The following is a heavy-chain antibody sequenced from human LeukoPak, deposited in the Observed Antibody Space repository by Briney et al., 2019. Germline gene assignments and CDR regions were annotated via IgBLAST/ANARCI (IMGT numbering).Heavy chain of an antibody. D-gene: IGHD6-19*01. V-gene: IGHV3-48*01. CDR3: ARLPGTYSSGWPDY. CDR2: ISSSSSTI. Sequence: GGSLRLSCAASGFTFSSYSVTWVRQAPGKGLEWVSYISSSSSTIYYADSVKGRFTISRDNAKNSLYLQMNSLRAEDTAVYYCARLPGTYSSGWPDYWGQGTLVTVSS. J-gene: IGHJ4*02. CDR1: GFTFSSYS.